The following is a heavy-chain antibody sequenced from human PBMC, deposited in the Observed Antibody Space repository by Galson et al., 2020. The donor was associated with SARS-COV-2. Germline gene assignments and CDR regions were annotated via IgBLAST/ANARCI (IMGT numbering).Heavy chain of an antibody. V-gene: IGHV5-51*01. CDR3: ARDYGGDSQAPWLFDL. Sequence: GESLKISCKGSGYSFTNYWIAWVRQTPGRGLQWMGIIYPGDSESRYSPSFQGQVTMSVDKSINTAYLQWNSLKASDTAMYYCARDYGGDSQAPWLFDLWGRGTLVTVSS. J-gene: IGHJ2*01. D-gene: IGHD2-21*01. CDR1: GYSFTNYW. CDR2: IYPGDSES.